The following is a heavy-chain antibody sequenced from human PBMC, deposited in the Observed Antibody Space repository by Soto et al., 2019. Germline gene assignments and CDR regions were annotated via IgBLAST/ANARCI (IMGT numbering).Heavy chain of an antibody. CDR3: ARDRDWNYRVFDY. D-gene: IGHD1-7*01. V-gene: IGHV1-69*13. J-gene: IGHJ4*02. CDR2: IIPIFGTA. Sequence: SVQVSCTASGGTFSSYAISWVRKAPGQGLEWMRGIIPIFGTANYAQKFQGRVTITADESTSTAYMGLSSLRSEDTAVYYCARDRDWNYRVFDYWGQGTLVTVSS. CDR1: GGTFSSYA.